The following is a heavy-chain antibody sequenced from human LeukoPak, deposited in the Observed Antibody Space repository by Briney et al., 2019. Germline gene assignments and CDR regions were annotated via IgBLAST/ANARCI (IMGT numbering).Heavy chain of an antibody. CDR2: ITGSGGTT. CDR1: GFTFSTYA. D-gene: IGHD4/OR15-4a*01. CDR3: ARRAGAYSHPYDY. J-gene: IGHJ4*02. V-gene: IGHV3-23*01. Sequence: GGSLRLSCAASGFTFSTYAMTWVRQAPGKGLEWVSGITGSGGTTYYADSVKGRFTISRDNSKNTLYLQMNSLRAEDTAVYYCARRAGAYSHPYDYWGQGTLVTVSS.